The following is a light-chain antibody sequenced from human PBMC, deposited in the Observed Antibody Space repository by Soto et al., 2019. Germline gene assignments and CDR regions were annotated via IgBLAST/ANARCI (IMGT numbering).Light chain of an antibody. Sequence: DLQMTQSPSTLSASVGDRVTITCRASQSFGRWLAWYQQKPGKAPNLLIYDTSILQSGVPSRFSGSAAGTEFTLTIASLQPDDFATYYCQQYNTYPLTVGGGTRVEIK. CDR1: QSFGRW. J-gene: IGKJ4*01. CDR2: DTS. CDR3: QQYNTYPLT. V-gene: IGKV1-5*01.